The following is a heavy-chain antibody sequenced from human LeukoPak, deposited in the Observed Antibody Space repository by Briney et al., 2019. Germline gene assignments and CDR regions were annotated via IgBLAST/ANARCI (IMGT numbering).Heavy chain of an antibody. Sequence: GGSLRLSCAASGFTFSSYSTNWVRQAPGKGLEWVSYISSSSSTIYYADSVKGRFTISRDNAKNSLYLQMNSLRAEDTAVYYCAVGYSLDAFDIWGQGTMVTVSS. CDR2: ISSSSSTI. CDR3: AVGYSLDAFDI. D-gene: IGHD5-12*01. V-gene: IGHV3-48*01. CDR1: GFTFSSYS. J-gene: IGHJ3*02.